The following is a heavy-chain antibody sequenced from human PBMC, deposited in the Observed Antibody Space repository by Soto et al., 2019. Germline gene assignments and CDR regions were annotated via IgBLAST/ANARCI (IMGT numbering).Heavy chain of an antibody. CDR3: ARDRDAYCSKGICSGPYFDY. J-gene: IGHJ4*02. Sequence: ASVKVSCKVSGYTLTELSMHWVRQAPGKGLEWMGGFDPEDGETIYAQKFQGRVTMTEDTSTDTAYMELSSLRSEDTAVYYCARDRDAYCSKGICSGPYFDYWGQGTLVTVSS. CDR2: FDPEDGET. V-gene: IGHV1-24*01. D-gene: IGHD2-8*01. CDR1: GYTLTELS.